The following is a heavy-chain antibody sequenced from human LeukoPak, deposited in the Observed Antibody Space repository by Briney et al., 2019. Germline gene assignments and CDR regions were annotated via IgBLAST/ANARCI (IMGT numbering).Heavy chain of an antibody. D-gene: IGHD4-23*01. Sequence: GGSLRLSCAASGFTVSSNYMSWVRQAPGKGLEWVANIKQDGSEKYYVDSVKGRFTISRDNAKNSLYLQMNSLRAEDTAVYYCAGRWIKNFDYWGQGTLVTVSS. CDR1: GFTVSSNY. J-gene: IGHJ4*02. CDR2: IKQDGSEK. CDR3: AGRWIKNFDY. V-gene: IGHV3-7*01.